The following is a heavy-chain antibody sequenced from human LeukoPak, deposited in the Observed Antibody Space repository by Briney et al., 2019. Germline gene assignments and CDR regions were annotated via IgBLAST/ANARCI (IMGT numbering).Heavy chain of an antibody. CDR3: ARRADRYYYGSYYYMDV. CDR1: GGSISSYY. D-gene: IGHD3-10*01. Sequence: ASETLSLTCTVSGGSISSYYWSWIRQPAGKGLEWIGRIYTSGSTNYNPSLKSQVTISVDTSKNQFSLKLSSVTAADTAVYYCARRADRYYYGSYYYMDVWGKGTTVTISS. V-gene: IGHV4-4*07. CDR2: IYTSGST. J-gene: IGHJ6*03.